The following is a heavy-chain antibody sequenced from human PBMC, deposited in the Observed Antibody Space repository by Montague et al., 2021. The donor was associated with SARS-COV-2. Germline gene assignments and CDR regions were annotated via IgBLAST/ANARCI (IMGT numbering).Heavy chain of an antibody. CDR2: IYFTGNT. Sequence: SETLSLTCTVSGGSITNNIDYWAWIRQPPGKGLEWIGSIYFTGNTYYNPSLKSRVTISVVTSKNHFTLKLSSVTAAEMAVYYCARLKRYFDSSGSPSAFDLWGQGTKVTVSS. V-gene: IGHV4-39*02. CDR3: ARLKRYFDSSGSPSAFDL. D-gene: IGHD3-22*01. CDR1: GGSITNNIDY. J-gene: IGHJ3*01.